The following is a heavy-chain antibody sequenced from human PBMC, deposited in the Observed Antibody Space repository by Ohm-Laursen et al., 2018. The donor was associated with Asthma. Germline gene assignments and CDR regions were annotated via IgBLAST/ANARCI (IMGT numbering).Heavy chain of an antibody. J-gene: IGHJ1*01. CDR2: ISYDGSNK. Sequence: SLRLSCAASGFTFSSYAMHWVRQAPGKGLEWVAVISYDGSNKYYADSVKGRFTISRDNSKNTLYLQMNSLRAEDTAVYYCARDWRAPAPRGYFQHWGQGTLVTVSS. CDR3: ARDWRAPAPRGYFQH. D-gene: IGHD2-2*01. V-gene: IGHV3-30-3*01. CDR1: GFTFSSYA.